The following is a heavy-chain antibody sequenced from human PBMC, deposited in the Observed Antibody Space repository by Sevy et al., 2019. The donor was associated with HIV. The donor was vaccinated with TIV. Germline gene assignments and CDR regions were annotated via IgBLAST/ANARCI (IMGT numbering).Heavy chain of an antibody. CDR1: GGTFSSYA. J-gene: IGHJ4*02. V-gene: IGHV1-69*13. CDR2: IIPIFGTA. D-gene: IGHD6-6*01. Sequence: ASVKVSCKASGGTFSSYAISWVRQAPGQGLEWMGGIIPIFGTANYAQKFQGRVTITADESTSTAYMELSSLRSEDTAVYYCARDGEYSSSFDYWGQGTLVTVSS. CDR3: ARDGEYSSSFDY.